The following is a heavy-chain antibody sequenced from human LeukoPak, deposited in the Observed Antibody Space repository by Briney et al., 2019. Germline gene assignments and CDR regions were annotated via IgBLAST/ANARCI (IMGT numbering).Heavy chain of an antibody. D-gene: IGHD3-3*01. CDR1: GFSFSTYT. J-gene: IGHJ4*02. CDR2: IYSGGST. CDR3: ASRLRFPPFDY. Sequence: GGSLRLSCAASGFSFSTYTMSWVRQAPGKGLEWVSVIYSGGSTYYADSVKGRFTIPRDNSKNTLYLQMNSLRAEDTAVYYCASRLRFPPFDYWGQGTLVTVSS. V-gene: IGHV3-66*02.